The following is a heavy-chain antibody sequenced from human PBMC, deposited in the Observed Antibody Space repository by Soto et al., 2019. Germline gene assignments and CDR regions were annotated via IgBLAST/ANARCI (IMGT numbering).Heavy chain of an antibody. CDR2: ISYDGSNK. CDR1: GFTFSSYG. D-gene: IGHD3-10*01. V-gene: IGHV3-30*03. Sequence: QVQLVESGGGVVQPGRSLRLSCAASGFTFSSYGMHWVRQAPGKGLEWVAVISYDGSNKYYADSVKGRFTISRDNCQIKLYLKMNSLRAEDTAVYYCARDRPYYYGSGSSSVFDYWGQETLVTVSS. J-gene: IGHJ4*02. CDR3: ARDRPYYYGSGSSSVFDY.